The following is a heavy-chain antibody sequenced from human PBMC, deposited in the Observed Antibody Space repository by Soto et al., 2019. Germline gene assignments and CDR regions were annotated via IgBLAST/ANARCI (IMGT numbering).Heavy chain of an antibody. D-gene: IGHD6-19*01. V-gene: IGHV1-58*02. Sequence: ASVKVSCKASGFTFTSSAMQWVRQARGQRLEWIGWIVVGSGNTNYQQKFQERVTITRDMSTSTAYMKLSSLRYENTAVYYCARCVGAVAGPTTYDAFDIWGQGTMVTVSS. CDR3: ARCVGAVAGPTTYDAFDI. J-gene: IGHJ3*02. CDR2: IVVGSGNT. CDR1: GFTFTSSA.